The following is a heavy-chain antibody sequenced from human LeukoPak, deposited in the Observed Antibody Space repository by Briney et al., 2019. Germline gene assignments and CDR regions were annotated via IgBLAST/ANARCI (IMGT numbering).Heavy chain of an antibody. CDR2: ISSSSSYI. Sequence: GGSLILSCAASGFTFSSYSMNWVRRAPGKGLEWVSSISSSSSYIYYADSVKGRFTISRDNAKNSLYLQMNSLRAEDTAVYYCARVLSYYYDSSGYYYDYWGQPTLVTVSS. D-gene: IGHD3-22*01. J-gene: IGHJ4*01. CDR1: GFTFSSYS. V-gene: IGHV3-21*01. CDR3: ARVLSYYYDSSGYYYDY.